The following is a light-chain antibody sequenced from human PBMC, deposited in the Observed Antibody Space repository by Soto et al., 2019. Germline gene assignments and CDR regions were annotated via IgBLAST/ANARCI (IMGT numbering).Light chain of an antibody. CDR2: DVS. V-gene: IGLV2-11*01. CDR3: FSYAGSPYV. J-gene: IGLJ1*01. CDR1: GSDVGAYNY. Sequence: QSVLTQPRSVSGSPGQSVTISCTGTGSDVGAYNYVSWYQQHPGKAPKFIIYDVSKRPSGVPDRFSGSKSGNTASLTITGLQAEDEAEYYCFSYAGSPYVCGTGTTVTVL.